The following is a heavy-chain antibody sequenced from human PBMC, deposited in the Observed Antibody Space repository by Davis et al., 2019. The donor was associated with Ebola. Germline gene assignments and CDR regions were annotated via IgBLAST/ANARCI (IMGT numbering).Heavy chain of an antibody. D-gene: IGHD2-21*02. CDR1: GFTFSDYY. CDR3: ATHIVVVTAPPGAWVQH. V-gene: IGHV3-11*06. CDR2: ISSSSSYT. Sequence: GESLKISCAASGFTFSDYYMSWIRQAPGKGLEWVSYISSSSSYTNYADSVKGRFTISRDNAKNSLYLQMNSLRAEDTAVYYCATHIVVVTAPPGAWVQHWGQGTLVTVSS. J-gene: IGHJ1*01.